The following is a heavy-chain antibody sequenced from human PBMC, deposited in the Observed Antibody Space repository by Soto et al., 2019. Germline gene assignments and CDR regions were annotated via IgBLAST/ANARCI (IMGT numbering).Heavy chain of an antibody. V-gene: IGHV1-58*01. CDR3: AAVYSKTHPPTD. Sequence: SVKVSCKASGFTFTSSAVQWVRQARGQRLEWIGWIVVGSGNTNYAQKFQERVTITRDMSTSTAYMELSSLRSEDTAVYYCAAVYSKTHPPTDWGQGTLVTVSS. CDR2: IVVGSGNT. J-gene: IGHJ4*02. CDR1: GFTFTSSA. D-gene: IGHD2-15*01.